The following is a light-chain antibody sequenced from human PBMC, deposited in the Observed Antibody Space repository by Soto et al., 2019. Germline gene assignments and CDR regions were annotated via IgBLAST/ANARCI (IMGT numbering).Light chain of an antibody. V-gene: IGLV1-51*01. Sequence: QSVLTQSPSVSAAPGQKVTISCSGSSSNIGNNYVSWYQQLPGTAPKLLIYDNNKRPSGIPDRFSGSKSGTSGTLDITGLQTGDEADYYCATWDGSLNVGVFGGGTKLTVL. CDR2: DNN. CDR3: ATWDGSLNVGV. J-gene: IGLJ3*02. CDR1: SSNIGNNY.